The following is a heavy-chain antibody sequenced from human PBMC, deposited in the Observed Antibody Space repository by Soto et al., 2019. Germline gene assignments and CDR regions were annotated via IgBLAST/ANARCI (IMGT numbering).Heavy chain of an antibody. Sequence: ESGGGVVQPGRSLRLSCAASGFTFSSYAMHWVRQAPGKGLEWVAVISYDGSNKYYADSVKGRFTISRDNSKNTLYLQMNSLTAEDTAVYYCARVRIAVAVTYSFDYWGQGTLVTVSS. J-gene: IGHJ4*02. V-gene: IGHV3-30-3*01. CDR2: ISYDGSNK. D-gene: IGHD6-19*01. CDR1: GFTFSSYA. CDR3: ARVRIAVAVTYSFDY.